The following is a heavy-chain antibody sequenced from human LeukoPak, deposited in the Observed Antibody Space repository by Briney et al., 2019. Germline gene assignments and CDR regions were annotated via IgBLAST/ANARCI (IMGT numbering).Heavy chain of an antibody. CDR2: IYYSGST. CDR3: AKDHGRDYYGSGRYDY. J-gene: IGHJ4*02. V-gene: IGHV4-59*01. D-gene: IGHD3-10*01. CDR1: GGSISSYY. Sequence: PSETLSLTCTVSGGSISSYYWSWIRQPPGKGLEWIGYIYYSGSTNYNPSLKSRVTISVDTSKNQFSLKLSSVTAADTAVYYCAKDHGRDYYGSGRYDYWGQGTLVTVSS.